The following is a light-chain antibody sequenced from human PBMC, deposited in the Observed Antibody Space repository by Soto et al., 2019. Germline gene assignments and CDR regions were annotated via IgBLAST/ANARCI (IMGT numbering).Light chain of an antibody. CDR3: HQYITWPQA. Sequence: TVMTQSPATLSVSPGERATLSCRASESVSTYLAWYQQKPGQAPRLLIYGESPRATGVPARFSGSGSGTEFTLIISSLQPEDFALYYCHQYITWPQAFGLGTKVEV. J-gene: IGKJ1*01. V-gene: IGKV3-15*01. CDR1: ESVSTY. CDR2: GES.